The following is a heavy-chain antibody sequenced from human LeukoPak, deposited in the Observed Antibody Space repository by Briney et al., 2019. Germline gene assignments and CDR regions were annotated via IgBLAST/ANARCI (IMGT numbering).Heavy chain of an antibody. CDR3: TTRRVDTGVVTGDF. D-gene: IGHD2-21*02. J-gene: IGHJ4*02. V-gene: IGHV3-15*07. CDR2: IKSESDGGTT. CDR1: GIIFNNVW. Sequence: GGSLRLSCAASGIIFNNVWMNWVRQAPGKGLEWVARIKSESDGGTTDYAAPVKGRFTISRDDSKNTLYLQMNSLKTDDTALYYCTTRRVDTGVVTGDFWGQGTLVTISS.